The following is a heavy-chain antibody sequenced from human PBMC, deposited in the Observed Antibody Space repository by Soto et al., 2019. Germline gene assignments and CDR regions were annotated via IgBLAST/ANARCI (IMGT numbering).Heavy chain of an antibody. Sequence: GASVKVSCKASGYTSTNYGMHWVRQAPGQRLEWMGWINAGSGNTKYSQKFQGRITITRDTSASTVYMELSSLRSEDTAVYYCARDGRDYGDYNYWGQGTLVTVSS. D-gene: IGHD4-17*01. CDR3: ARDGRDYGDYNY. J-gene: IGHJ4*02. CDR1: GYTSTNYG. V-gene: IGHV1-3*01. CDR2: INAGSGNT.